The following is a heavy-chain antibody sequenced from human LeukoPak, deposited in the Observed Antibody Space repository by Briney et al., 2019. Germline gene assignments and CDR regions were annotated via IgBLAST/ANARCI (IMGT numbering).Heavy chain of an antibody. Sequence: GGSLRPSCAASGFTFSLYGMHWVRQAPGKGLEWVALISNDGSKTYYADSVKGRFTISRDNSKNTVYLQMSSLRADDTAVYYCAKDSRGANFFGDFDYWGQGTLVTVSS. J-gene: IGHJ4*02. CDR1: GFTFSLYG. CDR3: AKDSRGANFFGDFDY. CDR2: ISNDGSKT. V-gene: IGHV3-33*06. D-gene: IGHD3-10*01.